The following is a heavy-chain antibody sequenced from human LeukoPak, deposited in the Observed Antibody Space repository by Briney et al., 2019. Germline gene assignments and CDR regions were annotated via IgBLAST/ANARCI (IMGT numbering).Heavy chain of an antibody. J-gene: IGHJ3*02. CDR3: ARLSRDTAMIPYAFDI. V-gene: IGHV4-59*08. CDR1: GGSISSYY. CDR2: IYYSGST. D-gene: IGHD5-18*01. Sequence: SETLSLTCTVSGGSISSYYWSWIRQPPGKGLEWIGYIYYSGSTNYNPSLKSRVTISVGTSKNQFSLKLSSVTAADTAVYYCARLSRDTAMIPYAFDIWGQGTMVTVSS.